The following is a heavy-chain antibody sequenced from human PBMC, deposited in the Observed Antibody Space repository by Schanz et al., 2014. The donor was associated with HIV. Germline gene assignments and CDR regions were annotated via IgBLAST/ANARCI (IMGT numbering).Heavy chain of an antibody. V-gene: IGHV3-9*01. CDR2: ISWNSGSI. CDR3: AKGRSGRGALFVGMDV. CDR1: GFIFDDYA. D-gene: IGHD3-10*01. J-gene: IGHJ6*01. Sequence: EVQLVESGGGLVQPGRSLRLSCAASGFIFDDYAMYWVRQVPGKGLAWVSGISWNSGSIGYVDSVKGRFTISRDTAKNSLFLQMNSLRAEDTALYYCAKGRSGRGALFVGMDVWGQGTTVFVSS.